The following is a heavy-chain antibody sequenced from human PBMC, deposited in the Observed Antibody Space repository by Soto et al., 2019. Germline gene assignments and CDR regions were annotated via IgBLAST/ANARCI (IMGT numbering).Heavy chain of an antibody. CDR3: ARVVSGWANFDY. CDR2: IYYSGST. D-gene: IGHD6-19*01. V-gene: IGHV4-61*01. CDR1: GGSVSSGSYY. J-gene: IGHJ4*02. Sequence: SETLSLTCTVSGGSVSSGSYYWSWIRQPPGKGLEWIGYIYYSGSTNYNPSLKSRVTISVDTSKNQFSLKLSSVTAADTAVYYCARVVSGWANFDYWGQGTLVTVSS.